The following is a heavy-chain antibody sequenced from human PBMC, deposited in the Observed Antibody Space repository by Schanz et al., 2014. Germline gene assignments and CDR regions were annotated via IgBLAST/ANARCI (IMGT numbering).Heavy chain of an antibody. CDR3: ARRITGARTNHYFHGMDV. CDR2: ISGSGETT. Sequence: EVQLLESGGGLVQPGGSLRLSCAASGFTFSSYAMSWVRQAPGKGLEWVSAISGSGETTYYADSVKGRFTISRDNSKTELYLQMTRLRPKDRAVYDCARRITGARTNHYFHGMDVWGQGTTVTVSS. J-gene: IGHJ6*02. D-gene: IGHD1-20*01. V-gene: IGHV3-23*01. CDR1: GFTFSSYA.